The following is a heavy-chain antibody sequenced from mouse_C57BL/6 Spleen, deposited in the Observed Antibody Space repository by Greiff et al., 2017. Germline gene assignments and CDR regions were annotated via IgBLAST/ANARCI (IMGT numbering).Heavy chain of an antibody. V-gene: IGHV1-20*01. J-gene: IGHJ1*03. D-gene: IGHD1-1*01. Sequence: EVQLQQSGPELVKPGDSVKISCKASGYSFTGYFMNWVMQSHGKSLEWIGRINPYNGDTFYNQKFKGKATLTVDKSSSTAHMELRSLTSEDSAVYYCARGSSYGWYFDVWGTGTTVTVSS. CDR1: GYSFTGYF. CDR3: ARGSSYGWYFDV. CDR2: INPYNGDT.